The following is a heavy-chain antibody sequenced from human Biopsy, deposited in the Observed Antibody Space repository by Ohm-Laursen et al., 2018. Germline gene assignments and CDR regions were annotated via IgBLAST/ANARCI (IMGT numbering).Heavy chain of an antibody. Sequence: SVKVSCKASGYSFTSYGISWVRQAPGEGLEWMGRISGYNGNTNYAQKFQGRVTMTADTSTSTVYMEVRGLRSDDRAVYYCARVTLPLYLDYWGQGTRVSVSS. CDR3: ARVTLPLYLDY. CDR1: GYSFTSYG. CDR2: ISGYNGNT. D-gene: IGHD5/OR15-5a*01. V-gene: IGHV1-18*01. J-gene: IGHJ4*02.